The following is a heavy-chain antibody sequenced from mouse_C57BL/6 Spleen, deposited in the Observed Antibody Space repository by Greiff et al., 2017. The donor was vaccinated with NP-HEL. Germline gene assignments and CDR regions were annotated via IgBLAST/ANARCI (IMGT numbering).Heavy chain of an antibody. CDR2: IDPSDSYT. J-gene: IGHJ1*03. CDR3: ASSHYYGSSYAYWYFDV. CDR1: GYTFTSYW. D-gene: IGHD1-1*01. Sequence: QVQLQQPGAELVMPGASVKLSCKASGYTFTSYWMHWVKQRPGPGLEWIGEIDPSDSYTNYNQKFKGKSTLTVDTSSSTAYRQLSSLTSEDASVYYCASSHYYGSSYAYWYFDVWGTGTTVTVSS. V-gene: IGHV1-69*01.